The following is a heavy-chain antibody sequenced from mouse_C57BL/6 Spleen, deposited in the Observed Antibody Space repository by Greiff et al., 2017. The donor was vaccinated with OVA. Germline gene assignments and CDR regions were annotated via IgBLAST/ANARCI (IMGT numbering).Heavy chain of an antibody. J-gene: IGHJ1*03. CDR3: ARELYWYFDV. V-gene: IGHV5-16*01. Sequence: EVNVVESEGGLVQPGSSMKLSCTASGFTFSDYYMAWVRQVPEKGLEWVANINYDGSSTYYLDSLKSRFIISRDNAKNILYLQMSSLKSEDTATYYCARELYWYFDVWGTGTTVTVSS. CDR1: GFTFSDYY. CDR2: INYDGSST.